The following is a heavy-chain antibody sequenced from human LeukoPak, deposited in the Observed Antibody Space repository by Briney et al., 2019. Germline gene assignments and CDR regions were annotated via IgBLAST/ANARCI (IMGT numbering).Heavy chain of an antibody. Sequence: GGSLRLSGAASGLTFSSYAMGWVRQAPEKGLEWVSAITGSGDTTYYSDSVKGRFTISRDNSRNTLYLQMNSLRAEDTAVYYCAKDLRGPAAGTWYFDLWGRGTLVTVSS. CDR2: ITGSGDTT. D-gene: IGHD6-13*01. CDR3: AKDLRGPAAGTWYFDL. CDR1: GLTFSSYA. J-gene: IGHJ2*01. V-gene: IGHV3-23*01.